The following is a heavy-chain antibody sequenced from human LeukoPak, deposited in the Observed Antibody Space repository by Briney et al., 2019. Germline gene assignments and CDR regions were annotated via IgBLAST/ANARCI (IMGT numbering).Heavy chain of an antibody. V-gene: IGHV3-23*01. CDR3: ATRDGTTGWFDP. J-gene: IGHJ5*02. CDR2: ISGSGGST. Sequence: GGSLRLSCAASGFTFSSYSMNWVRQAPGKGLEWVSAISGSGGSTYYADSVKGRFTISRDNSKNTLYLQMNSLRAEDTAVYYCATRDGTTGWFDPWGQGTLVTVSS. D-gene: IGHD4-11*01. CDR1: GFTFSSYS.